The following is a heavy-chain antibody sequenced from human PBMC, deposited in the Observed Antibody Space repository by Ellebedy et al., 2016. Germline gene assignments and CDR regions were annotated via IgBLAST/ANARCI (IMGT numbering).Heavy chain of an antibody. Sequence: ASVKVSCKASGYTFTSYYMHWVRQAPGQGLEYMGIIKPSDGGTAYAQKFQGRVTMTRDTTTSTVYMELSSLRSEDTALYYCAREKPKTGGFDYWGQGTLVTGSS. D-gene: IGHD2-8*02. J-gene: IGHJ4*02. V-gene: IGHV1-46*01. CDR1: GYTFTSYY. CDR2: IKPSDGGT. CDR3: AREKPKTGGFDY.